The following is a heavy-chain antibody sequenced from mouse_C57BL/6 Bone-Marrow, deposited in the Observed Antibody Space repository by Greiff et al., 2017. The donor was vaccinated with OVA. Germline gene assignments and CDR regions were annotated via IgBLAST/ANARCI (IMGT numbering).Heavy chain of an antibody. D-gene: IGHD1-1*01. CDR1: GYSITSGYY. CDR2: ISYDGSN. V-gene: IGHV3-6*01. Sequence: EVQLQESGPGLVKPSQSLSLTCSVTGYSITSGYYWNWIRQFPGNKLEWMGYISYDGSNNYNPSLKNRISITRDTSKNQFFLKLNSVTTEDTATYYCARDPLYYDGSRSYWYFDVWGTGTTVTVSS. J-gene: IGHJ1*03. CDR3: ARDPLYYDGSRSYWYFDV.